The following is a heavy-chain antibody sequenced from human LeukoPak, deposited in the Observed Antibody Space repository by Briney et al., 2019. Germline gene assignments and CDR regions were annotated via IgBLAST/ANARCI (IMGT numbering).Heavy chain of an antibody. Sequence: SETLSLTCTVSGYSISSGYYWGWIRQPPGKGLEWIGSIYHSGRTFYNPSLKSPVTISIDTSKNQFSLKLTSVTAADTAVYYCARLCLPATRFDYWGQGTLVTVSS. CDR3: ARLCLPATRFDY. CDR2: IYHSGRT. D-gene: IGHD5-24*01. J-gene: IGHJ4*02. CDR1: GYSISSGYY. V-gene: IGHV4-38-2*02.